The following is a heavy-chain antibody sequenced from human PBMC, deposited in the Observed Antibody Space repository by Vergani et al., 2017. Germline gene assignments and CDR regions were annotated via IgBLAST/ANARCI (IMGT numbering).Heavy chain of an antibody. Sequence: EVQLVESGGGLVQPGRSLRLSCAASGFTFDDYAMHWVRQAPGKGLEWGSGISWNSGSIGYADSVKGRFTISRDNAKHSLYLQMNSLRAEDTALYYCASSSTGYWGQGTLVTVSS. J-gene: IGHJ4*02. CDR2: ISWNSGSI. CDR1: GFTFDDYA. CDR3: ASSSTGY. V-gene: IGHV3-9*01. D-gene: IGHD2-2*01.